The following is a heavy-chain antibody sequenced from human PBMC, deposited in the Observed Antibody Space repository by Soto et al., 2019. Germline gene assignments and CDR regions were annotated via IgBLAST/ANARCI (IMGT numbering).Heavy chain of an antibody. J-gene: IGHJ4*02. V-gene: IGHV3-23*01. D-gene: IGHD3-22*01. CDR2: ISGSGGST. CDR1: GFTFSSYA. CDR3: AKLSITMIVVVISPPYFDY. Sequence: EVQLLESGGGLVQPGGSLRLSCAASGFTFSSYAMSWVRQAPGKGLEWVSAISGSGGSTYYADSVKGRFTISRDNSKNTLYLQMNSLRAEDTAVYYCAKLSITMIVVVISPPYFDYWGQGTLVTVSS.